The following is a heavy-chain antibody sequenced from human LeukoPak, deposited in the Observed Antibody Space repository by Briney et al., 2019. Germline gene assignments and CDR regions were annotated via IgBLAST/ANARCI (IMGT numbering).Heavy chain of an antibody. J-gene: IGHJ4*02. V-gene: IGHV5-10-1*01. CDR1: GYTFTSYW. CDR3: SLYGDYFDY. Sequence: GESLKISCKGCGYTFTSYWISWVRQMPGKGLEWMGRIDPSDSYTNYSPSFQGHVTISADKSISTAYLQWSSLKASDTAMYYCSLYGDYFDYWGQGTLVTVSS. D-gene: IGHD4-17*01. CDR2: IDPSDSYT.